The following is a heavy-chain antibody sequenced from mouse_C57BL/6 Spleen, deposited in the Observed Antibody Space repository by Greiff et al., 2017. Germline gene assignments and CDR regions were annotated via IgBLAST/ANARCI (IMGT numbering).Heavy chain of an antibody. J-gene: IGHJ4*01. CDR2: IYPGDGDT. CDR1: GYAFSSYW. D-gene: IGHD1-1*01. CDR3: AREWDYGSSRDAMDY. Sequence: VQLQQSGAELVKPGASVKISCKASGYAFSSYWMNWVKPRPGKGLVWIGQIYPGDGDTNYNGKFKGKATLTADKSSSTAYMQLSRLTSEDSAVYFCAREWDYGSSRDAMDYWGQGTSVTVSS. V-gene: IGHV1-80*01.